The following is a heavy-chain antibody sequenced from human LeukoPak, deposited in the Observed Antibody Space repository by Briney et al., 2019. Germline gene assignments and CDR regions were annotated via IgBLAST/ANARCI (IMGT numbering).Heavy chain of an antibody. D-gene: IGHD6-19*01. CDR3: ARARGGYSSGEYGIHEVDY. J-gene: IGHJ4*02. Sequence: ASVKVSCKASGYTFTSYGISWVRQAPGQGLEWMGWISAYNGNTNYAQKLQGRVTMTTDTSTSTAYMELRSLRSDDTAVYYCARARGGYSSGEYGIHEVDYWGQGTLVTVSS. CDR1: GYTFTSYG. CDR2: ISAYNGNT. V-gene: IGHV1-18*01.